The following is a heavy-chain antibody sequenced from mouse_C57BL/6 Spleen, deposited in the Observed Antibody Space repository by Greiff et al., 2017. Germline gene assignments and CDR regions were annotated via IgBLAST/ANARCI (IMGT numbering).Heavy chain of an antibody. CDR2: INPNNGGT. D-gene: IGHD3-1*01. CDR1: GYTFTDYY. Sequence: EVQLQQSGPELVKPGASVKISCKASGYTFTDYYMNWVKQSPGQSLEWIGDINPNNGGTSYNQKFKGKATLTVDQSSSTAYMELSRLTSEDSAVYYCSRSGSTYALDYWGQGTSVTVS. CDR3: SRSGSTYALDY. V-gene: IGHV1-26*01. J-gene: IGHJ4*01.